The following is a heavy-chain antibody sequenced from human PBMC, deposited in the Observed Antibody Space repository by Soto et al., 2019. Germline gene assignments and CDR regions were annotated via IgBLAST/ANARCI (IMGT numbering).Heavy chain of an antibody. D-gene: IGHD4-17*01. CDR2: IKRRSDGGTA. J-gene: IGHJ1*01. CDR1: GFSFSNAW. CDR3: TTATYGDYKKYFQD. Sequence: EVQLVESGGGVVKPGGSLRLSCAASGFSFSNAWMSWVRQAPERGLEWVGHIKRRSDGGTADYAAPVKGRFTISRDDSKNTLYLQMNSLTTEDTAVYHCTTATYGDYKKYFQDWGQGTLVTVSS. V-gene: IGHV3-15*01.